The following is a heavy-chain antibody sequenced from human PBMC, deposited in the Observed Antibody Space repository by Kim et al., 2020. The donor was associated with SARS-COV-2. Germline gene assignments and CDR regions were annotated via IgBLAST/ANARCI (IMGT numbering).Heavy chain of an antibody. CDR3: ARHRNDFVWGSYRYGFDY. J-gene: IGHJ4*02. V-gene: IGHV4-39*01. Sequence: RSRVTISVDTSKNHFALKLSSVTAADTAVYYCARHRNDFVWGSYRYGFDYWGQGTLVTVSS. D-gene: IGHD3-16*02.